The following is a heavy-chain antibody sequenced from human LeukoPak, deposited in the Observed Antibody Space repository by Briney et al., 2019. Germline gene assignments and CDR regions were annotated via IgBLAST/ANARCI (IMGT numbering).Heavy chain of an antibody. J-gene: IGHJ4*02. CDR1: GYTFTGYY. D-gene: IGHD3-10*01. CDR2: INPNSGGT. Sequence: ASVKVSCKASGYTFTGYYMHWVRQAPGQGLEWMGWINPNSGGTNYAQKFQGRVTMTRDTSISTAYMELSRLRSDDTAVYYCARGGLLWFGELRYLDYWGQGTLVTVSS. CDR3: ARGGLLWFGELRYLDY. V-gene: IGHV1-2*02.